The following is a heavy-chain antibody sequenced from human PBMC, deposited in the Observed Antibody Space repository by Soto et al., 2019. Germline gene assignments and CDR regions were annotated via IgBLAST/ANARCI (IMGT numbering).Heavy chain of an antibody. J-gene: IGHJ6*02. V-gene: IGHV1-69*01. CDR3: ALWGFRDGNNSKYNDSGMDV. CDR1: GGTFNRYT. CDR2: IIPIFGTA. Sequence: VQLVQSGAEVKKPGSSVKLSCKASGGTFNRYTISWVRQAPGQGREWMGGIIPIFGTANYAQKFQGRVAIIADESPSAAYMELGRLRSEDTAVYYCALWGFRDGNNSKYNDSGMDVWGQGTTVTVSS. D-gene: IGHD1-1*01.